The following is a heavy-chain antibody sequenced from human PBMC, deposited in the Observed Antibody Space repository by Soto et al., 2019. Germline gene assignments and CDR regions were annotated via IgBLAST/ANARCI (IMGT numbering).Heavy chain of an antibody. Sequence: SETLSLTCTVSGGSISSYYWSWIRQPPGKGLEWIGYIYYSGSTNYNPSLKSRVTISVDTSKNQFSLKLSSVTAADTAVYYCERGSFWIQRWLRTAPATFDYWGQAPLVTVSS. CDR3: ERGSFWIQRWLRTAPATFDY. CDR1: GGSISSYY. CDR2: IYYSGST. V-gene: IGHV4-59*12. D-gene: IGHD5-18*01. J-gene: IGHJ4*02.